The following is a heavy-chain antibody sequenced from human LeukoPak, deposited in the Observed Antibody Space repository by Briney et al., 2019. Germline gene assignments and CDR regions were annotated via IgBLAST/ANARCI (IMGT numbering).Heavy chain of an antibody. V-gene: IGHV5-51*01. CDR2: IYPGDSDT. D-gene: IGHD5-24*01. J-gene: IGHJ4*02. CDR3: ARQIEMAQGRRGLDY. Sequence: PGESLKISCQRSGSTFTSYWIGWVRQLPGKGLEWMGIIYPGDSDTRYSPSFQGQVTISADKSISTAYLQWSSLKASDTAMYYCARQIEMAQGRRGLDYWGQGTLVTVSS. CDR1: GSTFTSYW.